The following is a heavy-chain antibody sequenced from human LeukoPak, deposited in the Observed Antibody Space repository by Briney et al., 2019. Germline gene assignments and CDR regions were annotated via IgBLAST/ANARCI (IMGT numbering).Heavy chain of an antibody. CDR1: GASISSGSYY. CDR3: ARLGAIAAAGFDY. Sequence: PSETLSLTCTVSGASISSGSYYWGWIRQPPGKGLEWIGSIYYSGSTYYNPSLKSRVTISVDTSKNQFSLKLSSVTAADTAVYYCARLGAIAAAGFDYWGQGTLVTVSS. J-gene: IGHJ4*02. CDR2: IYYSGST. V-gene: IGHV4-39*01. D-gene: IGHD6-13*01.